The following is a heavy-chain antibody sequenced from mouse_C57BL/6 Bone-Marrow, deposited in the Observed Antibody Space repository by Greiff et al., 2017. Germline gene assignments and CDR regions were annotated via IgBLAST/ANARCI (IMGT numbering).Heavy chain of an antibody. Sequence: EVQRVESGAELVRPGASVKLSCKASGFNFKDDYIHWVKQRPEQGLEWIGWIDPGIGDTEYASKFQGKATITSDTSSNTAYLQLSRLTSEDTAVYYCSSFECNYFDFGCQGTPLTV. CDR1: GFNFKDDY. V-gene: IGHV14-4*01. D-gene: IGHD1-2*01. J-gene: IGHJ2*01. CDR2: IDPGIGDT. CDR3: SSFECNYFDF.